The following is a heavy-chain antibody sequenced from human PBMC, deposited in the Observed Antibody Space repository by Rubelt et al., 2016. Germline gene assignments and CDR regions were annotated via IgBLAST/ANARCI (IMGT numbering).Heavy chain of an antibody. V-gene: IGHV1-3*01. D-gene: IGHD2-15*01. Sequence: QVQLVQSGAEVKKPGASVKVSCKAAGYSFTTYSIHWVRQAPGQRLEWMGWINAGNGHTQYSQKFQGRGTITRDTSASTAYMELGSLRSEDTAVYYCATVSCSGGSCYSLSLGYWGQGTLVTVSS. CDR3: ATVSCSGGSCYSLSLGY. CDR2: INAGNGHT. CDR1: GYSFTTYS. J-gene: IGHJ4*02.